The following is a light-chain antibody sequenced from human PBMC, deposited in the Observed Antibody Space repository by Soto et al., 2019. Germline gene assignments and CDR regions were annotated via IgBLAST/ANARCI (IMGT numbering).Light chain of an antibody. Sequence: ETVLTQSRATLAFCPRGXDTLYCRASQSVSSFLAWYQQKPGQAPRLLIYDASNRATGIPARFSGSGSGTDFTLTISSLEPEDFAVYYCQQRSNWPPTFGGGTKVDI. CDR2: DAS. V-gene: IGKV3-11*01. CDR3: QQRSNWPPT. J-gene: IGKJ4*01. CDR1: QSVSSF.